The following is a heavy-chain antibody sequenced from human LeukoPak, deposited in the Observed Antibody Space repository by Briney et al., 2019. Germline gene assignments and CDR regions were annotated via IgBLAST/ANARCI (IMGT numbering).Heavy chain of an antibody. Sequence: ASVKVSCKASGYTFTGYYMHWVRQAPGQGLEWMGWINPNSGGTNYAQKFQGWVTMTRDTSISTAYMELSRLRSDDTAVYYCAREGCSSTSGYFFDYWGQGTLVTVSS. CDR1: GYTFTGYY. J-gene: IGHJ4*02. D-gene: IGHD2-2*01. V-gene: IGHV1-2*04. CDR2: INPNSGGT. CDR3: AREGCSSTSGYFFDY.